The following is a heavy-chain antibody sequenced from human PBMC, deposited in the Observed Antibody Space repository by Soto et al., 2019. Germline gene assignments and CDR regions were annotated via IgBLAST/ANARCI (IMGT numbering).Heavy chain of an antibody. CDR3: AGDLKSLTYFGSGDH. J-gene: IGHJ4*02. Sequence: QSGGSLRLSCAASGVTFSSSHMNWVRKAPGKGLEWVSYIGSSSGSIYYADSVKGRFTISRDNAENSLFLQMNSLRDEDTAVYYCAGDLKSLTYFGSGDHWGQGTLVTVSS. D-gene: IGHD3-10*01. CDR2: IGSSSGSI. CDR1: GVTFSSSH. V-gene: IGHV3-48*02.